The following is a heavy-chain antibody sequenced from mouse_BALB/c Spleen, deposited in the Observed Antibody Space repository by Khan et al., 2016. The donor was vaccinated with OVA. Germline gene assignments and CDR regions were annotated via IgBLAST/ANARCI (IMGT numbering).Heavy chain of an antibody. Sequence: EVKLEVSGPGLVKPSQSLSLTCTVTGYSITSGYGWNWIRQFPGNKLEWMGYISYSGSTTYNPSLKSRISITRDTSKNQFFLQLNSVNTEDTATYYCARTARIKYWGQGTTLTVSS. D-gene: IGHD1-2*01. J-gene: IGHJ2*01. CDR3: ARTARIKY. V-gene: IGHV3-2*02. CDR2: ISYSGST. CDR1: GYSITSGYG.